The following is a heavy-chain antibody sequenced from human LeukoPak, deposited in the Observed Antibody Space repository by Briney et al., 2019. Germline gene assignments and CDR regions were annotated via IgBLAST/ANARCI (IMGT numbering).Heavy chain of an antibody. D-gene: IGHD3-22*01. V-gene: IGHV4-59*08. Sequence: SETLSLTCTVSGGSISSYYWSWIRQPPGKGLEWIGYIYYSGSTNYNPSLKSRVTISVDTSKNQFSLKLSSVTAADTAVYYCARHSRYYYDSSKEYFDYWGQGTLVTVSS. CDR2: IYYSGST. J-gene: IGHJ4*02. CDR1: GGSISSYY. CDR3: ARHSRYYYDSSKEYFDY.